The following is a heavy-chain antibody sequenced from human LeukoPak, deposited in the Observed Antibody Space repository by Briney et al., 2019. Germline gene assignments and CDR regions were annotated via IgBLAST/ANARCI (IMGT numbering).Heavy chain of an antibody. Sequence: SETLSLTCTVSGGSISSYYWSWIRQPPGKGLEWIGYIYYSGSTNYNPSLKSRVTISVDTSKNQFSLKLSSVTAADTAVYYCAGHELYYDFWSGYPGLDIWGQGTMVTVSS. CDR1: GGSISSYY. CDR2: IYYSGST. CDR3: AGHELYYDFWSGYPGLDI. J-gene: IGHJ3*02. V-gene: IGHV4-59*01. D-gene: IGHD3-3*01.